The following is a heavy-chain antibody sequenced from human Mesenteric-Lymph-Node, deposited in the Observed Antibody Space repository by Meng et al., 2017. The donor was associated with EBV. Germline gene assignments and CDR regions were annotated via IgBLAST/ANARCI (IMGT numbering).Heavy chain of an antibody. CDR3: AREGRVPAAMGFDP. V-gene: IGHV1-18*01. CDR1: GYSFPSYG. CDR2: TSGYNGNT. D-gene: IGHD2-2*01. Sequence: QVTLVQSGAGVKKPVAPLKVSCKASGYSFPSYGISWVRQAPGQGLEWMGWTSGYNGNTNYAQKFQGRVTMTTDTSTSTAYMELRSLRSDDTAVYYCAREGRVPAAMGFDPWGQGTLVTVSS. J-gene: IGHJ5*02.